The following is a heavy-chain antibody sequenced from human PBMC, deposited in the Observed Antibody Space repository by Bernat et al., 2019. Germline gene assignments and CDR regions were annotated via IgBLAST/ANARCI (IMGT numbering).Heavy chain of an antibody. V-gene: IGHV2-5*02. CDR3: AHRLSLRSYYNYGRFDY. CDR1: GFSLSTRGVG. J-gene: IGHJ4*02. D-gene: IGHD3-10*01. Sequence: QITLKESGPTVVKPTQTLTLTCTFSGFSLSTRGVGVGWIRQPPGKPLEWLARIYWDDDKRYSPSLKSRLTITKYTSTNQVVLTVTNVDPEDTATYYCAHRLSLRSYYNYGRFDYWGQGTLVAVSS. CDR2: IYWDDDK.